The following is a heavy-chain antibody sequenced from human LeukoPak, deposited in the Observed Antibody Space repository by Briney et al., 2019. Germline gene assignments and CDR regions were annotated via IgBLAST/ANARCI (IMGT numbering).Heavy chain of an antibody. CDR2: IIPIFGTA. J-gene: IGHJ5*02. Sequence: GASVKVSCKGFGGTFSSYAISWVRQAPGQGLEWMGGIIPIFGTANYAQKFQGRVTITADESTSTAYMELSSLRSEDTAVYYCARDRQQLVNWFDPWGQGTLVTVSS. V-gene: IGHV1-69*13. D-gene: IGHD6-13*01. CDR3: ARDRQQLVNWFDP. CDR1: GGTFSSYA.